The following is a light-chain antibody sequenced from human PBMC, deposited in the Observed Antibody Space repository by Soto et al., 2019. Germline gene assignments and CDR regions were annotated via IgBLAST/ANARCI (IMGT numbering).Light chain of an antibody. CDR1: QGIANY. V-gene: IGKV1-27*01. CDR3: QKCDTAPLT. Sequence: DIQMTQSPSSLSASVGDRVTITCRASQGIANYLAWFQQKPGKVPKLLIYASSTLQPGVPSRFSGSGFGTDFTLTISSLQPEDGATYYCQKCDTAPLTFGGGTKVEIK. CDR2: ASS. J-gene: IGKJ4*01.